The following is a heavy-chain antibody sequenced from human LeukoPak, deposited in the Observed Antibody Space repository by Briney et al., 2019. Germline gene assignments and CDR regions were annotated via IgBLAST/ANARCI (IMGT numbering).Heavy chain of an antibody. CDR1: GYTFSNYD. J-gene: IGHJ4*02. Sequence: ASVKVSCKASGYTFSNYDITWVRQAPGQGLEWMGWISAYNGNTNYAQKLQGRVTLTTDTSTTTAYMELRSLRSDDTAVYYCARDYQRQLYLYYFDYWGQGTLVTVSS. D-gene: IGHD6-13*01. CDR3: ARDYQRQLYLYYFDY. V-gene: IGHV1-18*01. CDR2: ISAYNGNT.